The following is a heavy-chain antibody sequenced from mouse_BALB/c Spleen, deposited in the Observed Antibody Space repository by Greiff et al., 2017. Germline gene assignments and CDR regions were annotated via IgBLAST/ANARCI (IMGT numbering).Heavy chain of an antibody. CDR1: GFTFSSYT. V-gene: IGHV5-12-2*01. Sequence: EVKLMESGGGLVQPGGSLKLSCAASGFTFSSYTMSWVRQTPEKRLEWVAYISNGGGSTYYPDTVKGRFTISRDNAKNTLYLQMSSLKSEDTAMYYCARHGVDYWGQGTSVTVSS. J-gene: IGHJ4*01. CDR3: ARHGVDY. CDR2: ISNGGGST.